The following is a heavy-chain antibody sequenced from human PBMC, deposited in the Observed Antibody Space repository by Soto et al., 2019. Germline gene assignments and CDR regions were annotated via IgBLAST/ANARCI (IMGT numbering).Heavy chain of an antibody. Sequence: EVQLVESGGGLVQPGGSLRLSCAASGFIFSGYSMTWVRQAPGKGLEWVSYISASGDYTYHADSVKGRFTISRDSAKNSLFLQMNSLRADDTAVYFCAREGVCSGGSCCSDYWGQGTLVTVSS. V-gene: IGHV3-21*01. CDR2: ISASGDYT. CDR3: AREGVCSGGSCCSDY. CDR1: GFIFSGYS. J-gene: IGHJ4*02. D-gene: IGHD2-15*01.